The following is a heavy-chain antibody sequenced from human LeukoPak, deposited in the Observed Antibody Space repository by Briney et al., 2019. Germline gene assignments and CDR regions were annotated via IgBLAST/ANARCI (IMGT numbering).Heavy chain of an antibody. V-gene: IGHV1-2*02. J-gene: IGHJ4*02. CDR1: GYTFTGYY. Sequence: ASVKVSCKASGYTFTGYYMHWVRQAPGQGLEWMGWINPNSGGTNYAQKFQGRVTITADESTSTAYMELSSLRSEDTAVYYCAEVRENFDYWGQGTLATVSS. CDR3: AEVRENFDY. CDR2: INPNSGGT.